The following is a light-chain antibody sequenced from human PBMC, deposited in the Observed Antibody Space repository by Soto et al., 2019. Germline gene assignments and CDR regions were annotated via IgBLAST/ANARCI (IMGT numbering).Light chain of an antibody. CDR1: SRDVGGSNY. J-gene: IGLJ1*01. CDR3: SSYTSSNTLEV. CDR2: EVS. V-gene: IGLV2-14*01. Sequence: SALIQPASVSGSPGQSITISCTGTSRDVGGSNYVSWYQRHPHRAPKLLIYEVSYRPSGVSSRFSGSKSGNTASLTISGLQAEDEADYYCSSYTSSNTLEVFGVGTKVTVL.